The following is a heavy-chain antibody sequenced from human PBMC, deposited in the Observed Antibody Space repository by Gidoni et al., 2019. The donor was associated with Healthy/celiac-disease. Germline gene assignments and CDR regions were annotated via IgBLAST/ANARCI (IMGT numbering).Heavy chain of an antibody. CDR1: GFTFSSYS. CDR3: ARTYSSSWYDSGDAFDI. CDR2: ISSSSSYK. D-gene: IGHD6-13*01. V-gene: IGHV3-21*01. J-gene: IGHJ3*02. Sequence: EVQLVESGGGLVKPGGSLRLSCAASGFTFSSYSMNWVRQAPGKGLEWVSAISSSSSYKYYADSVKGRFTISRDNAKKSLYLQMNSLRAEDTAVYYCARTYSSSWYDSGDAFDIWGQGTMVTVSS.